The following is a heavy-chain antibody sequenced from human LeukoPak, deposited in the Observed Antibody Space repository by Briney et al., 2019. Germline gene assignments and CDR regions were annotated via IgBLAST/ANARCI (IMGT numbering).Heavy chain of an antibody. J-gene: IGHJ4*02. V-gene: IGHV3-15*07. CDR2: IKSKTDGGTT. CDR3: TTADWLFPDYFDY. Sequence: GGSLRLSCAASGFTFSNAWMNWVRQAPGKGLECVGRIKSKTDGGTTDYAAPVKGRFTISRDDSKNTLYLQMNSLKTEDTAVYYCTTADWLFPDYFDYWGQGTLVTVSS. D-gene: IGHD3-9*01. CDR1: GFTFSNAW.